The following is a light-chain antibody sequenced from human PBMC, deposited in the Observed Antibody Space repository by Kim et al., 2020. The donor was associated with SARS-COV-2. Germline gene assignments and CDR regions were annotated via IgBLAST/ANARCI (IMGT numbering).Light chain of an antibody. J-gene: IGKJ4*01. CDR3: QQSYSIPFT. CDR1: QIISNY. V-gene: IGKV1-39*01. CDR2: AAS. Sequence: DIQMTQSPSSLSASVGDRVTITCRANQIISNYLNWYQQKPGKAPKFVISAASSLQSGVPSRFSGSGSGTEFTLTISSLQPEDSATYYCQQSYSIPFTFGGGTKVDIK.